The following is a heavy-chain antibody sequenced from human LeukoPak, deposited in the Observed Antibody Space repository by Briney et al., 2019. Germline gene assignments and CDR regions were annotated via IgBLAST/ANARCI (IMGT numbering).Heavy chain of an antibody. J-gene: IGHJ6*02. D-gene: IGHD4-17*01. Sequence: QAGGSLRLSCSTSGFTFSNYWMTWVRQAPGKGLEWVSAISGSGGSTYYADSVKGRFTISRDNSKNTLYLQMNSLRAEDTAVYYCAKDLHGDYFLGGWYYYGMDVWGQGTTVTVSS. V-gene: IGHV3-23*01. CDR1: GFTFSNYW. CDR2: ISGSGGST. CDR3: AKDLHGDYFLGGWYYYGMDV.